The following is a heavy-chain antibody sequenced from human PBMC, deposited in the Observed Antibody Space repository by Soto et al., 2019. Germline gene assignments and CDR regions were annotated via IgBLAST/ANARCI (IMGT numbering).Heavy chain of an antibody. Sequence: SETLSLTCAVYGGSFSGYYLSWIRQPPGKGLEWIGEINHSGSTNYNPSLKSRVTISVDTSKNQFSLKLSSVTAADTAVYYCAREVYCSGGSCPGSGYYYYYYMDIWGKGTTVTVSS. CDR1: GGSFSGYY. CDR3: AREVYCSGGSCPGSGYYYYYYMDI. CDR2: INHSGST. J-gene: IGHJ6*03. D-gene: IGHD2-15*01. V-gene: IGHV4-34*01.